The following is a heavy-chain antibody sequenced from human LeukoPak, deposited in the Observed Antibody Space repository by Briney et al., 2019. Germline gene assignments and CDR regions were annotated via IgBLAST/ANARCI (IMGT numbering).Heavy chain of an antibody. Sequence: GGSLRLSCAASGFMFTDHALSWVRQAPGKGLEWVSSISGSGTTTYYAESVRGRFTISRDNSKNTLYLQMNSLRAEDTAMYYCAKDPGYYGSGTYPTLFDYWGQGTLVTVSS. J-gene: IGHJ4*02. CDR2: ISGSGTTT. V-gene: IGHV3-23*01. CDR3: AKDPGYYGSGTYPTLFDY. CDR1: GFMFTDHA. D-gene: IGHD3-10*01.